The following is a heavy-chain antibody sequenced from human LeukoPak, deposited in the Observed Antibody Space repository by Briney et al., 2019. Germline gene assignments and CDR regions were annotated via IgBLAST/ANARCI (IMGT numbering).Heavy chain of an antibody. CDR3: AREKDTYYDILTGYYTFDY. D-gene: IGHD3-9*01. J-gene: IGHJ4*02. CDR1: GYTFTGYY. Sequence: GASVKVSCKASGYTFTGYYMHWVRQAPGQGLEWMGWINPNSGGTNYAQKFQGRVTMTRDTSISTAYMELSRLRSDDTAVYYCAREKDTYYDILTGYYTFDYWGQGTLVTVSS. CDR2: INPNSGGT. V-gene: IGHV1-2*02.